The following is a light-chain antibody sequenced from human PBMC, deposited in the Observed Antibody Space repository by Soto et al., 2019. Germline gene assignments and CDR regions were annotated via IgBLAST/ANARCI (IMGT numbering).Light chain of an antibody. CDR1: QDIRRY. CDR2: NAS. J-gene: IGKJ5*01. CDR3: RQYDSLPIT. Sequence: DIQMTQSPPSLSASVGDRVTITCQASQDIRRYLNWYQQKPGKAPKVLIYNASNLKTGVPSRFSGSGFGTDFTFTISSLQPEDIATYYCRQYDSLPITFGQGTRLEIK. V-gene: IGKV1-33*01.